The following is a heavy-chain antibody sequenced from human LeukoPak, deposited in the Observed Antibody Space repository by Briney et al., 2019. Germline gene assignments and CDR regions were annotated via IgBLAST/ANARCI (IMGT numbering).Heavy chain of an antibody. V-gene: IGHV3-15*01. CDR1: GFSFTNTW. D-gene: IGHD3-10*01. Sequence: PGGSLRLSCEASGFSFTNTWMSWVRHAPGKGLEWVGRVKGKADDGTTDYAAPVQGRFTISRDDSKNTLSLQMNSLKTEDTAVYYCATEGGSGSYYGDDAFDMWGQGTMVTVSS. CDR2: VKGKADDGTT. CDR3: ATEGGSGSYYGDDAFDM. J-gene: IGHJ3*02.